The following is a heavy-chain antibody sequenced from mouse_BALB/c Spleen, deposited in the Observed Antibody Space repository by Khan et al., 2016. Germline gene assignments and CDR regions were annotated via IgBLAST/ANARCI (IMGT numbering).Heavy chain of an antibody. J-gene: IGHJ2*01. CDR3: ARHEGRTMITTVYFDY. Sequence: QVQLKESGAELVKPGASVKLSCKASGYTFTEYIIHWVKQRSGQGLEWIGWFYPGSDSIKYNEKFKDKATLTADKSSSTVYMELSRLTSEDSAVYFCARHEGRTMITTVYFDYWGQGTTLTVSS. CDR1: GYTFTEYI. V-gene: IGHV1-62-2*01. CDR2: FYPGSDSI. D-gene: IGHD2-4*01.